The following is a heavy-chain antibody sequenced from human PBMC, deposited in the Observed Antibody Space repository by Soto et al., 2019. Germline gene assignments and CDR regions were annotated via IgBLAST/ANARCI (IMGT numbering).Heavy chain of an antibody. V-gene: IGHV5-10-1*01. D-gene: IGHD3-22*01. CDR3: ARTGGSADYYDRSGMKDY. J-gene: IGHJ4*02. CDR2: IDPSDSYT. Sequence: GEPLKISYKGSGYSLSSYWISWVRQIPVQGLEWMGRIDPSDSYTNYSPSFQGHVTISADKSISTAYLQWSSQKASDTARYYCARTGGSADYYDRSGMKDYCGQGTLVTV. CDR1: GYSLSSYW.